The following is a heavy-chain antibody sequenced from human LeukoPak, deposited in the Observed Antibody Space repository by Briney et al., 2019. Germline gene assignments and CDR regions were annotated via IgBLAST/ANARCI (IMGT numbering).Heavy chain of an antibody. V-gene: IGHV4-61*02. Sequence: PSETLSLTCTVSGGSISSGSYYWSWIRQPAGKGLEWIGRIYTSGSTNYNPSLESRVTISVDTSKNQFSLKLSSVTAADTAVYYCAREFSAGYAQFDYWGQGTLVTVSS. J-gene: IGHJ4*02. CDR2: IYTSGST. D-gene: IGHD5-18*01. CDR1: GGSISSGSYY. CDR3: AREFSAGYAQFDY.